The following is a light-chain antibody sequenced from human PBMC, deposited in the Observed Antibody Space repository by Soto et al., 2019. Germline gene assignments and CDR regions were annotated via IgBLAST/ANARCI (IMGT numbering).Light chain of an antibody. CDR2: AAS. Sequence: DIQMTQSPSSLSASVGDRVTITCRASQSISTYLNWYHQKPGKAPKLLIYAASSLQSGVPSRFSASGSGTDFTLTISSLQPEDFATYYCQQTYNTPRTFGQGTKVEI. V-gene: IGKV1-39*01. J-gene: IGKJ1*01. CDR3: QQTYNTPRT. CDR1: QSISTY.